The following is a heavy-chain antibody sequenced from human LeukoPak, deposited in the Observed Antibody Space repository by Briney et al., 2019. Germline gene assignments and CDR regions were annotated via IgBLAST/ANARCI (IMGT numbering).Heavy chain of an antibody. CDR2: INSDGSSA. J-gene: IGHJ4*02. D-gene: IGHD5-12*01. CDR3: AGEGGYDPFEY. CDR1: GFTFSSYW. Sequence: GGSLRLSCAASGFTFSSYWMHWVRQAPGKGLVWVSRINSDGSSASYADSVKGRFTISRDNAKNTLYLQMNSLRAEDTAVYYCAGEGGYDPFEYWGQGTLVTVSS. V-gene: IGHV3-74*01.